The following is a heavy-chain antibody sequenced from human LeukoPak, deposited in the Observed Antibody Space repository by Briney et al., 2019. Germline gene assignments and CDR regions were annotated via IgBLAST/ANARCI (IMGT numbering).Heavy chain of an antibody. CDR2: INPSGGST. J-gene: IGHJ6*03. D-gene: IGHD2-15*01. CDR3: ARSSAATENYYYYYYMDV. V-gene: IGHV1-46*01. Sequence: GASVKVSCKASGYTFTNYYIHWVRQAPGQGLECMGIINPSGGSTSYAQKFQGRVTMTRDMSTSTVYMELSSLRSEDTAVYYCARSSAATENYYYYYYMDVWGKGTTVTVSS. CDR1: GYTFTNYY.